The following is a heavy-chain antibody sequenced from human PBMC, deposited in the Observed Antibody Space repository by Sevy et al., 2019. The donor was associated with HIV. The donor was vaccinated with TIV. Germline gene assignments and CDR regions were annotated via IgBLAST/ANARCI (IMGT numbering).Heavy chain of an antibody. D-gene: IGHD6-19*01. V-gene: IGHV4-39*01. CDR1: GASMRSSHY. Sequence: SETLSLTCTVSGASMRSSHYWGWIRQPPGKGLDWVGSIDNSGSTYYNPSLKTRLTISIDTSKNQFSLNLISVTAADTVVDYCARLPQWLGASFDSWGPGILVTVSS. CDR3: ARLPQWLGASFDS. CDR2: IDNSGST. J-gene: IGHJ4*02.